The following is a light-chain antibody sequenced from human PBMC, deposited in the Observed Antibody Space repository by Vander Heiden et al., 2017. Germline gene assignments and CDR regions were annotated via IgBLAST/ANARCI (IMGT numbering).Light chain of an antibody. J-gene: IGKJ4*01. CDR3: QQRGNWPLT. Sequence: IVLTQSPATLSLSPGERATLSCRASQSVSSYLAWYQQKPGQAPRLLIYDASNRATGIPARFSGSGSGTDFTLTIRSLEPEDFAVYYCQQRGNWPLTFGGGTKVEIK. CDR1: QSVSSY. V-gene: IGKV3-11*01. CDR2: DAS.